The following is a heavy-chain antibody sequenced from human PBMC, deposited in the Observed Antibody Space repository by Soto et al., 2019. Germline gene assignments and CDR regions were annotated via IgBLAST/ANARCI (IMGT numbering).Heavy chain of an antibody. Sequence: SGPTLVNPTQTLTLTCTFSGFSLSTSGMCVNWIRQPPGKALEWLARIDWDDDEHYNTSLRTRLTISKDTSKNLVVLTMTNMDPVDTATYYCARILSTNCKGDYWGQRTLVTVSS. CDR2: IDWDDDE. CDR3: ARILSTNCKGDY. D-gene: IGHD2-2*01. V-gene: IGHV2-70*11. CDR1: GFSLSTSGMC. J-gene: IGHJ4*02.